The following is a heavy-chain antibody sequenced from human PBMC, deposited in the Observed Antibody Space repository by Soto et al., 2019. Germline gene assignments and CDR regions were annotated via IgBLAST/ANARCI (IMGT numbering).Heavy chain of an antibody. CDR1: GFTFSSYS. CDR2: ISSSSSTI. J-gene: IGHJ4*02. V-gene: IGHV3-48*01. D-gene: IGHD3-16*02. Sequence: EVQLVESGGGLVQPGGSLRLSCAASGFTFSSYSMNWVRQAPGKGLEWDSYISSSSSTIYYADSVKGRFTISRDNAKDSLYLQMNSLRAEDTAVYYCARDYDYIWGSYPPLDYWGQGTLVTVSS. CDR3: ARDYDYIWGSYPPLDY.